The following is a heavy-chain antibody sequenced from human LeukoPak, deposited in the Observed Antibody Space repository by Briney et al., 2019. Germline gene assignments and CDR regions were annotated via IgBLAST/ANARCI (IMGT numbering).Heavy chain of an antibody. J-gene: IGHJ6*03. CDR2: INPNSGGT. CDR3: ARGTIFGYYYYYMDV. D-gene: IGHD3-3*01. V-gene: IGHV1-2*06. CDR1: GYTFTVYY. Sequence: ASVKVSCKASGYTFTVYYMHWVRQAPGQGLEWMGRINPNSGGTNYAQKFQGRVTMTRDTSISTAYMELSRLRSDDTAVYYCARGTIFGYYYYYMDVWGKGTTVTVSS.